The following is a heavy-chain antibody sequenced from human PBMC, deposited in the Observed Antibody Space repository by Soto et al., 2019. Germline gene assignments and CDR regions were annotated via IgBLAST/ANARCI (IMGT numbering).Heavy chain of an antibody. D-gene: IGHD3-10*01. Sequence: QVQLVQSGAEVRKPGSSVKVSCKASGVTFSSYTINWVRQAPGQGLEWMGRIIPVLGMANLAQRFQGRLTITADKSTTTAYMLLSSVTSEDPGVYDCARGQSYGAGRGVIAWGQGTLVIVSS. CDR1: GVTFSSYT. CDR2: IIPVLGMA. J-gene: IGHJ5*02. V-gene: IGHV1-69*04. CDR3: ARGQSYGAGRGVIA.